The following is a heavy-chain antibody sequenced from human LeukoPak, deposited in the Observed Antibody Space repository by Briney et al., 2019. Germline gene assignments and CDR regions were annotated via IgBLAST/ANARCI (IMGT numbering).Heavy chain of an antibody. Sequence: GESLKISCKGYGYIFRNYWIGWVRQMPGKGLEWMGIIFPDDSDTKYSPSFQGQVTISADKSLSTAYLQWTSLRASDTAIYYCARHGLEGCSGGRCYTSFHYYGMDVWGQGTTVTVSS. CDR3: ARHGLEGCSGGRCYTSFHYYGMDV. CDR2: IFPDDSDT. V-gene: IGHV5-51*01. D-gene: IGHD2-15*01. CDR1: GYIFRNYW. J-gene: IGHJ6*02.